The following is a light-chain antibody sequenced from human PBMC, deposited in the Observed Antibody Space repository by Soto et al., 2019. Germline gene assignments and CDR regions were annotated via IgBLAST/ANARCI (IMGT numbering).Light chain of an antibody. CDR3: QHRNNWPLT. J-gene: IGKJ4*01. Sequence: EIVMTQSPATLSVSPGERVTLSCRASQSVRGNLAWYQQKPGQAPSLLIYGASNRATGIPARFSASGSGTDFTLTISRLEPEDFAVYYCQHRNNWPLTXGGGTKVDIK. CDR2: GAS. V-gene: IGKV3-11*01. CDR1: QSVRGN.